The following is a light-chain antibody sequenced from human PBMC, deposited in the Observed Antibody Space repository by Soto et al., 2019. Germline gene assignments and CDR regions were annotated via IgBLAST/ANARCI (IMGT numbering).Light chain of an antibody. Sequence: EIVMTQSPVTLSVSPGERATLSCRASQSVSSNLAWYQQKPGQAPRLLIYGASTRATGIPARFSGSGSGTEFTLTISRLEPEDFAVYYCQQYGSSSWTFGQGTKVDIK. V-gene: IGKV3-15*01. CDR3: QQYGSSSWT. J-gene: IGKJ1*01. CDR2: GAS. CDR1: QSVSSN.